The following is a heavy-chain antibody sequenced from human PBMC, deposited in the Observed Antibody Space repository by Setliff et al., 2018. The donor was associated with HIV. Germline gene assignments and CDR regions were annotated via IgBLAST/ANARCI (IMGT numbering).Heavy chain of an antibody. Sequence: SLRLSCTASGFTFGDYAMSWVRQAPGKGLEWVGFTRSKDYGATTEYAASVKGRFTVSRDDSKSIAYLQMKSLKTEDTAIYYCTRLRGYSYGLASYYYYYMDVWGKGTTVTVSS. CDR1: GFTFGDYA. V-gene: IGHV3-49*04. J-gene: IGHJ6*03. D-gene: IGHD5-18*01. CDR2: TRSKDYGATT. CDR3: TRLRGYSYGLASYYYYYMDV.